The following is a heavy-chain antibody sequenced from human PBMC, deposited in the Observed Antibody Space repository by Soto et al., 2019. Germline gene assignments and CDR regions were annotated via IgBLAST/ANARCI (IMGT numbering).Heavy chain of an antibody. J-gene: IGHJ4*02. CDR1: GGSFSGYY. D-gene: IGHD2-2*01. CDR3: ARGGDIVVVPAASGYYFDY. CDR2: INHSGST. V-gene: IGHV4-34*01. Sequence: QVQLQQWGAGLLKPSETLSLTCAVYGGSFSGYYWSWIRQPPGKGLEWIGEINHSGSTNYNPSLKRRVAVSVDTSKNQCSLKLSSVTAADTAVYYCARGGDIVVVPAASGYYFDYWGQGTLVTVSS.